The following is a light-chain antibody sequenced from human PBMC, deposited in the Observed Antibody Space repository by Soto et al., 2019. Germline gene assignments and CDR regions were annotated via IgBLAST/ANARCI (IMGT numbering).Light chain of an antibody. CDR3: SSYTSSSTYV. CDR1: SSDVGGYNY. V-gene: IGLV2-14*01. J-gene: IGLJ1*01. CDR2: EVS. Sequence: QSALTQPASVSGSPGQSSTISCTGTSSDVGGYNYVAWYQQHPGKAPKFMIYEVSNRPSGVSTRFSGSKSGNTASLTISGLQSEDEADYYCSSYTSSSTYVFGTGTKLTVL.